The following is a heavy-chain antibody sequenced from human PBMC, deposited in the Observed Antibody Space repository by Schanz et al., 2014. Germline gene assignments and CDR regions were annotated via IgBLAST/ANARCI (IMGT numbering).Heavy chain of an antibody. CDR2: IGGSGDST. J-gene: IGHJ4*02. Sequence: AQLVESGGGVVQPGRSLRLSCAGSGFTFSGYAMSWVRQAPGKGLEWVSGIGGSGDSTHYADSVKGRFIISRDNSKNTLYLQVNSLRAEDTAVYYCAKHVRSLTGNDYWGQGTLVTVSS. CDR1: GFTFSGYA. D-gene: IGHD3-9*01. CDR3: AKHVRSLTGNDY. V-gene: IGHV3-23*04.